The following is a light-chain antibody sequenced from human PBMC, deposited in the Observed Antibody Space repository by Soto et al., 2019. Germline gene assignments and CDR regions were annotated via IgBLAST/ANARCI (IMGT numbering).Light chain of an antibody. CDR2: EGT. J-gene: IGLJ1*01. Sequence: QSALTQPASVSGSPGQSITISCTGTSSDVGRYTLVSWYQQHPGKAPKLMIYEGTKRPSGVSNRSSGSKSGNTASLTISGLQAEDEADYSCCSYAGSSTYVFGTGTKLTVL. CDR3: CSYAGSSTYV. V-gene: IGLV2-23*01. CDR1: SSDVGRYTL.